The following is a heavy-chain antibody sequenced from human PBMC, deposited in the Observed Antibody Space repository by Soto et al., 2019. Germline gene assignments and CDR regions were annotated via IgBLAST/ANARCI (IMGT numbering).Heavy chain of an antibody. CDR3: ARAPGIAVAGTRECYFDY. V-gene: IGHV1-2*04. D-gene: IGHD6-19*01. J-gene: IGHJ4*02. Sequence: ASVKVSCKASGGTFSSYTISWVRQAPGQGLEWMGRIIHNSGGTNYAQKFQGWVTMTRDTSISTAYMELSRLRSDDTAVYYCARAPGIAVAGTRECYFDYWGQGTLVTVSS. CDR1: GGTFSSYT. CDR2: IIHNSGGT.